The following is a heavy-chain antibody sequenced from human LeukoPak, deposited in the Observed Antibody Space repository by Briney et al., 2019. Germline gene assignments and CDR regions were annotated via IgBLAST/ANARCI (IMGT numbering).Heavy chain of an antibody. V-gene: IGHV1-8*01. D-gene: IGHD3-10*01. CDR3: ARELYYYGSGSNEFDY. CDR2: MSPNSGNT. J-gene: IGHJ4*02. Sequence: ASVKVSCKASGYTFTSYDINWVRQATGQGLEWMGWMSPNSGNTGYAQKFQGRVTMTRNTSISTAYMELSSLRSEDTAVYYCARELYYYGSGSNEFDYWGQGTLVTVSS. CDR1: GYTFTSYD.